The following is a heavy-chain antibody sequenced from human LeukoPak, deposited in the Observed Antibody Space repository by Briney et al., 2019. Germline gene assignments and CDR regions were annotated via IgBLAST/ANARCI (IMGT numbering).Heavy chain of an antibody. CDR1: GFTFSSYS. Sequence: GQSMRLSCAASGFTFSSYSMNWVSQAPGKGMEWDSSISSSSSYIYYADPVKGRFTISRDNAKNSLYLQMNSLRAEDTAVYYCARDPSIYVWGSYPYYFDSWGQGALVAVYS. V-gene: IGHV3-21*04. CDR3: ARDPSIYVWGSYPYYFDS. D-gene: IGHD3-16*02. J-gene: IGHJ4*02. CDR2: ISSSSSYI.